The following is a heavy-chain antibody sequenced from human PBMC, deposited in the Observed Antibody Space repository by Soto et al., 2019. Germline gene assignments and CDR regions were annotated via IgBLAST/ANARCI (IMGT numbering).Heavy chain of an antibody. Sequence: PSETLSLTCNVSGGSISKFYWAWIRKTAVNGLEWMGRVYATGTTDYNPSLRSRVAMSVDISKKTFSLRLRSVTGADSGVYYCVRDGSKSLRDWFDPWGQGILVTVSS. CDR1: GGSISKFY. J-gene: IGHJ5*02. CDR3: VRDGSKSLRDWFDP. V-gene: IGHV4-4*07. CDR2: VYATGTT.